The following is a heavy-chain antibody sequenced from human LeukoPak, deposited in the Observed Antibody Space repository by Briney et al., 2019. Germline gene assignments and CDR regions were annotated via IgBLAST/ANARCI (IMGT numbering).Heavy chain of an antibody. V-gene: IGHV3-74*01. J-gene: IGHJ4*02. CDR2: VNNDGSST. CDR1: GFTFSSYW. Sequence: PGGSLRLSCAASGFTFSSYWMHWVRQAPGKGLVWVSRVNNDGSSTTYADSVKGRFTISRDNAKNTIYLQMNSLRAEDTAVYYCARGGWGTGTAYWGQGALVTVSS. CDR3: ARGGWGTGTAY. D-gene: IGHD1-7*01.